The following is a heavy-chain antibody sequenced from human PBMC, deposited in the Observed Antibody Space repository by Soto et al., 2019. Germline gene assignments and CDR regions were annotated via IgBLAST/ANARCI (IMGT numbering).Heavy chain of an antibody. CDR3: ASTNRYGSGSSYFDY. Sequence: SVKVSCKTSGYTFSNYGITWVRQAPGQPLEWLGWIIPIFGTANYAQKFQGRVTITADESTSTAYMELSSLRSEDTAVYYCASTNRYGSGSSYFDYWGQGTLVTVSS. J-gene: IGHJ4*02. D-gene: IGHD3-10*01. CDR1: GYTFSNYG. V-gene: IGHV1-69*13. CDR2: IIPIFGTA.